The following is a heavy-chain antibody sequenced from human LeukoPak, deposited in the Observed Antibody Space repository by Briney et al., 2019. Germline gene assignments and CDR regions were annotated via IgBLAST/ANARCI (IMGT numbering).Heavy chain of an antibody. CDR2: IYYSGST. V-gene: IGHV4-30-4*01. CDR1: GGSISSGDYY. Sequence: SETLSLTCTVSGGSISSGDYYWSWIRQPPGKGLEWLGYIYYSGSTYYNPSLKSRVTISVDTSKSQFSLKLSSVTAADTAVYYCARDAAFYDSSGYYYKAFDIWGQGTMVGVSS. CDR3: ARDAAFYDSSGYYYKAFDI. D-gene: IGHD3-22*01. J-gene: IGHJ3*02.